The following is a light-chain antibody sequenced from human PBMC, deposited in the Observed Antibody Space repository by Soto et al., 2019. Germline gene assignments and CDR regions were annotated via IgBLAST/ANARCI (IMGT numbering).Light chain of an antibody. CDR1: QSVSSN. CDR2: VAS. V-gene: IGKV3-15*01. Sequence: EIVMTQSPATLSVSPGERATLSCRASQSVSSNLAWYQQKPGQTPKLLIYVASTRATGIPARFSGSGSGTEFTLTISSRHSEDFAVYYCQQYNVWPLTFGGGTKVEFK. CDR3: QQYNVWPLT. J-gene: IGKJ4*01.